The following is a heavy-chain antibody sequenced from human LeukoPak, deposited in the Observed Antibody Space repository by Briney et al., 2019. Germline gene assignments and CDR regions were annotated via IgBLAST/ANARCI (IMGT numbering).Heavy chain of an antibody. D-gene: IGHD1-26*01. CDR2: IYKVGNT. J-gene: IGHJ4*02. CDR1: GFTLRNYN. CDR3: ARAPGLYSGSYYQTYYFDY. V-gene: IGHV3-66*01. Sequence: GGSLRLSCAASGFTLRNYNMNWVRQAPRKGLEWVSVIYKVGNTKYADFAKGRLTISRDNSKNTLFLQMNSLRAEDTAVYYCARAPGLYSGSYYQTYYFDYWGQGTLVTVSS.